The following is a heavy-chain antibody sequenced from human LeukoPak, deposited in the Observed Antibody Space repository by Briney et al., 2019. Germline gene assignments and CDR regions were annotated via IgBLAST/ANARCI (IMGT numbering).Heavy chain of an antibody. Sequence: GGSLRLSCAASGFTFSSYEMNWVRQAPGKGLEWVSYISSSGSTIYYADSVKGRFTISRDNAKNSLYLQMNSLRAEDTAVYYCAREDTAMVNYYYYGMDVWCQGTTVTVSS. CDR2: ISSSGSTI. CDR1: GFTFSSYE. V-gene: IGHV3-48*03. CDR3: AREDTAMVNYYYYGMDV. J-gene: IGHJ6*02. D-gene: IGHD5-18*01.